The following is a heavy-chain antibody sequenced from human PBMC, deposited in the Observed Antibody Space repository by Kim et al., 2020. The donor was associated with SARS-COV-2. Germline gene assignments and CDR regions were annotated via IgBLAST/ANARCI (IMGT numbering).Heavy chain of an antibody. Sequence: GGSLRLSCAASGFTFSDYYMDWVRQTPGKGLDWVARIRNKANGYTTEYAASVKDRFIISRDDSQNSMYLQMNSLKTEDTAVYYCASSCGDHRYFDYWGQG. J-gene: IGHJ4*02. CDR2: IRNKANGYTT. CDR1: GFTFSDYY. D-gene: IGHD3-16*02. V-gene: IGHV3-72*01. CDR3: ASSCGDHRYFDY.